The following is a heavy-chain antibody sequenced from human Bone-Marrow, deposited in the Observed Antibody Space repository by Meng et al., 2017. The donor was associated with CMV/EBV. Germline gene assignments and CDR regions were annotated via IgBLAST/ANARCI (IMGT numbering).Heavy chain of an antibody. V-gene: IGHV4-39*07. CDR3: ASITTSYTRFDY. CDR2: IYYGGST. D-gene: IGHD4-11*01. CDR1: GGSISTSGYY. Sequence: GSLRLSCTVSGGSISTSGYYWGWIRQPPGKGLEWIGSIYYGGSTYYSPSLKNRVTISLDTSKSQFSLNLNSVTAADTAIYYCASITTSYTRFDYCGQGTLVAVSS. J-gene: IGHJ4*02.